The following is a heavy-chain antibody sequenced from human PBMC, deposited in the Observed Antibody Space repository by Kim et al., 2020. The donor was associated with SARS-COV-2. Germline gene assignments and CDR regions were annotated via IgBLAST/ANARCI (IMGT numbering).Heavy chain of an antibody. CDR2: IFGSGHGT. CDR1: RFTFSISA. V-gene: IGHV3-23*01. CDR3: AKHVHLTTVTFLWYFDL. J-gene: IGHJ2*01. Sequence: GGSLRLSCAASRFTFSISAMTWVRQAPGKGLEWVSTIFGSGHGTYYGDSVKGRFTVSRDNSKNTLFLQMNNLRVDDTAVYYCAKHVHLTTVTFLWYFDLWGRGT. D-gene: IGHD3-16*01.